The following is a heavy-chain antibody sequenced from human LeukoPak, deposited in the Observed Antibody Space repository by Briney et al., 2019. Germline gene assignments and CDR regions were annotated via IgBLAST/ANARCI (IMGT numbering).Heavy chain of an antibody. CDR1: GFTFSGYY. D-gene: IGHD2-21*02. CDR3: ARAMVTITPPDY. V-gene: IGHV3-30*03. J-gene: IGHJ4*02. CDR2: ISNDGSNK. Sequence: GGSLRLSCAASGFTFSGYYMSWIRQAPGKGLEWVAVISNDGSNKYYGVSVRGRFTISRDNSKSTLYLQMNSLRIEDTAVYYCARAMVTITPPDYWGQGTLVTVSS.